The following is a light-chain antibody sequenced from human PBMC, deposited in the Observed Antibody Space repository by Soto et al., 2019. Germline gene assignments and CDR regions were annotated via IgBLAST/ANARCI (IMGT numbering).Light chain of an antibody. Sequence: SYELTQPPSVSVSPGQKARITCSGDALPKKYAYWYQQKSGQAPVLVIYEDIKRPSGIPERFSGSNSGTMATLTISGAQVEDEADYYCYSTDSSGNPLFGGGTKLTVL. CDR2: EDI. J-gene: IGLJ2*01. CDR3: YSTDSSGNPL. CDR1: ALPKKY. V-gene: IGLV3-10*01.